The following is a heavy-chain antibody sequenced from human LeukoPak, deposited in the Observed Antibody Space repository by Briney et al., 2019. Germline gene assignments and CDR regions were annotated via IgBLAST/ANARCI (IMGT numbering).Heavy chain of an antibody. J-gene: IGHJ6*03. CDR2: INHSGST. V-gene: IGHV4-34*01. Sequence: ASETLSLTCAVYGGSFSGYYWSWIRQPPGKGLEWIGGINHSGSTNYNPSLKSRVTTSVTTSKNQFSLKLSSVTAADTAVYYCARGRLKDYDFWSGYYTPTYYYYYMDVWGKGTTVTVSS. CDR1: GGSFSGYY. D-gene: IGHD3-3*01. CDR3: ARGRLKDYDFWSGYYTPTYYYYYMDV.